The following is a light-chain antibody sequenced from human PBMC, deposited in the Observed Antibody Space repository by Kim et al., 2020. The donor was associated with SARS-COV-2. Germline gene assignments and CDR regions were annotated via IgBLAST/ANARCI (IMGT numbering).Light chain of an antibody. J-gene: IGKJ1*01. CDR1: QSVGSDF. CDR2: GTS. CDR3: QQYDNSPQT. V-gene: IGKV3-20*01. Sequence: EIVLTQSPGTLSLSPGERATLSCRASQSVGSDFLAWYQQKPGQAPRLVVYGTSSRATDIPDRFIGSGSGTDFTLTISSLEPEDFAVYFCQQYDNSPQTFGQGTKVDIK.